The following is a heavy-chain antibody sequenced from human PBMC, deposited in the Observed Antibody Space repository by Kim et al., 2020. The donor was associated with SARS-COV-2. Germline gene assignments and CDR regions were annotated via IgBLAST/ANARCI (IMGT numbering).Heavy chain of an antibody. CDR1: GFSFSTYA. D-gene: IGHD3-3*01. V-gene: IGHV3-64*05. J-gene: IGHJ6*02. CDR2: INGNGGST. Sequence: GGSLRPSCSASGFSFSTYAMHWVRQAPGKGLEYVSSINGNGGSTYYADSVKGRFTISRDNSKNTLYVQMSSLRVEDTAVYYCVKAPLGNYYHYGMEVWGQGTTVTVSS. CDR3: VKAPLGNYYHYGMEV.